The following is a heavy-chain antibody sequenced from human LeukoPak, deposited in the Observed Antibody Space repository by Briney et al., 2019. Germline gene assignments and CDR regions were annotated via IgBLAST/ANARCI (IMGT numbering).Heavy chain of an antibody. CDR3: ARDRVVITGDYFDY. J-gene: IGHJ4*02. CDR1: GFTFSDYY. Sequence: GGSLRLSCAASGFTFSDYYMSWIRQAPGKGLEWVSYISSSGSTIYHADSVKGRFTISRDNAKNSLYLQMNSLRAEDTAVYYCARDRVVITGDYFDYWGQGTLVTVSS. CDR2: ISSSGSTI. D-gene: IGHD3-22*01. V-gene: IGHV3-11*01.